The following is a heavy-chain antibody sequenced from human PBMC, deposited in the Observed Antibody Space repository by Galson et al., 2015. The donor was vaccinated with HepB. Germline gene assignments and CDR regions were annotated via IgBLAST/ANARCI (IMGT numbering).Heavy chain of an antibody. V-gene: IGHV1-24*01. CDR1: GYTLTELS. CDR3: ATARGIAVAGTSADAFDI. CDR2: FDPEDGET. Sequence: SVKVSCKVSGYTLTELSMHWVRQAPGKGLEWMGGFDPEDGETIYAQKFQGRVTMTEDTSTDTAYMELSSLRSEDTAVYYCATARGIAVAGTSADAFDIWGQGTMVTVSS. J-gene: IGHJ3*02. D-gene: IGHD6-19*01.